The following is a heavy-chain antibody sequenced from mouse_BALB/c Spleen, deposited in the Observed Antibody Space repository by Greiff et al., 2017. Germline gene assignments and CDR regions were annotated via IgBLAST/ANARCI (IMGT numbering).Heavy chain of an antibody. Sequence: EVKLLESGGGLVKPGGSLKLSCAASGFTFSSYAMSWVRQTPEKRLEWVASISSGGSTYYPDSVKGRFTISRDNARNILYLQMSSLRSEDTAMYYCARGTTATGFAYWGQGTLVTVSA. CDR2: ISSGGST. CDR3: ARGTTATGFAY. J-gene: IGHJ3*01. CDR1: GFTFSSYA. V-gene: IGHV5-6-5*01. D-gene: IGHD1-2*01.